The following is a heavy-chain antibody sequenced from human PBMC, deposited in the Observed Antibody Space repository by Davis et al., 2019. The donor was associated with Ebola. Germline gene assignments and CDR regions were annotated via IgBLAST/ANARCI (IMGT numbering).Heavy chain of an antibody. J-gene: IGHJ4*02. Sequence: GESLKIPCAASGFTFSSYSMNWVRQAPGKGLEWVSYISSSSSTIYYADPVKGRFTISRDNSKNSLYLQMHSLSADDTAVYYCAKGDRTTLYYDNSHDYWGQGTQVTVSS. CDR1: GFTFSSYS. CDR2: ISSSSSTI. CDR3: AKGDRTTLYYDNSHDY. V-gene: IGHV3-48*04. D-gene: IGHD3-22*01.